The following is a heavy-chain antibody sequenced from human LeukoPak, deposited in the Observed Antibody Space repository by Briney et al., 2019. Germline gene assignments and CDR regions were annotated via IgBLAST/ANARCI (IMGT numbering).Heavy chain of an antibody. CDR2: VNDSGSS. CDR3: ARDHGSGSPDDY. D-gene: IGHD3-10*01. J-gene: IGHJ4*02. CDR1: GESFSGYY. V-gene: IGHV4-34*01. Sequence: SETLSLTCAVYGESFSGYYWTWIRQPPGKGLEWIGEVNDSGSSSYNPSLKSRVTISVDTSKNQFSLKLSSVTAADTAVYYCARDHGSGSPDDYWGQGTLVTVSS.